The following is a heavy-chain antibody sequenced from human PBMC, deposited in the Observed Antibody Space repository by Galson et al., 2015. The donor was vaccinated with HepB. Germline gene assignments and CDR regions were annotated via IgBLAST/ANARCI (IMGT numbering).Heavy chain of an antibody. CDR1: GFTFSSYA. J-gene: IGHJ4*02. CDR3: AKGERWLQLLFFSY. V-gene: IGHV3-23*01. Sequence: SLRLSCAASGFTFSSYAMSWVRQAPGKGLEWVSAISGSGGSTYYADSVKGRFTISRDDSKNTLYLQMNSLRAEDTAVYYCAKGERWLQLLFFSYWGQGTLVTVSS. CDR2: ISGSGGST. D-gene: IGHD5-24*01.